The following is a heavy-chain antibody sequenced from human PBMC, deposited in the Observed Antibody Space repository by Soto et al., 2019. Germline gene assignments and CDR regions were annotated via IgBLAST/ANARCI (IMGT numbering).Heavy chain of an antibody. D-gene: IGHD3-10*01. CDR1: GYMFNTYG. J-gene: IGHJ4*02. CDR2: ISVYNGNL. Sequence: QVQLLQSGAEVKKPGASVKVSCKASGYMFNTYGITWVRQATGQGLEWLGWISVYNGNLDYAQKFEGRVTMTTDKSRSAAYMELKSLTSGDTAGYYCAMTYGSGDYFLPFEYWGQGTPVSVSS. V-gene: IGHV1-18*01. CDR3: AMTYGSGDYFLPFEY.